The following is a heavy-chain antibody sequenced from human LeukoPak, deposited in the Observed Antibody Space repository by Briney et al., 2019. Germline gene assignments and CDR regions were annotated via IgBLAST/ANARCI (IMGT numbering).Heavy chain of an antibody. J-gene: IGHJ6*03. CDR1: GYSFTTYW. Sequence: KVGESLKISCKGSGYSFTTYWIGWVRQMPGKGLEWVGIIYPGDSDTRYSPTFQGQVTISVDKSISTAYLQWSSLKASDTAMFYCARLGAYGDYSDHYYMDVWDKGTTVTVSS. CDR3: ARLGAYGDYSDHYYMDV. V-gene: IGHV5-51*01. D-gene: IGHD4-17*01. CDR2: IYPGDSDT.